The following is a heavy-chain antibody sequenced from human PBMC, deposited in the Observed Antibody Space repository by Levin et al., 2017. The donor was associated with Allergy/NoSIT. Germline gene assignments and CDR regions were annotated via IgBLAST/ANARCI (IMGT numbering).Heavy chain of an antibody. Sequence: SQTLSLTCTVSGGSISNYYWSWIRQPPGMRLEWIGYIYYSGSTSYNPSLQSRVTISVDTSKNQFSLKLSSVTAADTAVYYCAGITHYDDGSSDYEPGYYFDYWGQGALVTVSS. CDR2: IYYSGST. CDR3: AGITHYDDGSSDYEPGYYFDY. V-gene: IGHV4-59*01. D-gene: IGHD3-22*01. J-gene: IGHJ4*02. CDR1: GGSISNYY.